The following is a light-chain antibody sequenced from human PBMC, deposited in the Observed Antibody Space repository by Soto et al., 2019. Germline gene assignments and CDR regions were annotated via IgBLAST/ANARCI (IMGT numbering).Light chain of an antibody. Sequence: EIVLTQFPATLSVSPGERATLSCRASQSVSSDLAWYQQKPGQAPRLLIYGASSRATGIPARFSGSGSGTDFTLTISSLQSEDFAVYYCQQYNTWRSITFGQGTRLEIK. CDR1: QSVSSD. V-gene: IGKV3D-15*01. J-gene: IGKJ5*01. CDR2: GAS. CDR3: QQYNTWRSIT.